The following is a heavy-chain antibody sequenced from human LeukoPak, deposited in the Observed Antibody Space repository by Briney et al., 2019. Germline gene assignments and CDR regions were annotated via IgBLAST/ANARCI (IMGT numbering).Heavy chain of an antibody. J-gene: IGHJ4*02. Sequence: PSETLSLTCAVSGGSISSNGYYWGWIRQPPGKGLEWIASIYYTGSTYYSPSLKSRVTISVDTSKNQFSLRLSSVTAADTAVYYCARVSGYDWESFYDYWGQGTLVTVSS. CDR2: IYYTGST. CDR1: GGSISSNGYY. V-gene: IGHV4-39*07. D-gene: IGHD5-12*01. CDR3: ARVSGYDWESFYDY.